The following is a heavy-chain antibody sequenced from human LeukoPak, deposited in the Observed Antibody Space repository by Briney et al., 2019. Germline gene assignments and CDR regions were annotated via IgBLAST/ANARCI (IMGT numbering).Heavy chain of an antibody. CDR2: IYSGGSR. D-gene: IGHD3-22*01. J-gene: IGHJ4*02. CDR3: AGLPAYYYDTSGFYFDY. Sequence: GGSLRLSCAASGFTVSSNYMSWVRQAPGKGLEWVSVIYSGGSRYYADSVKGRFTISRDNSKNTLYLQMSSLRAEDTAVYYCAGLPAYYYDTSGFYFDYWGQGTLVTVSS. V-gene: IGHV3-66*04. CDR1: GFTVSSNY.